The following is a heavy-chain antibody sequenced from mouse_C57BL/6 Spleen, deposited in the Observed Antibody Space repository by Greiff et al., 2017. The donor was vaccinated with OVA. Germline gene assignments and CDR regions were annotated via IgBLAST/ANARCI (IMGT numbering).Heavy chain of an antibody. CDR1: GYTFTSYW. Sequence: QVQLQQPGAELVRPGSSVTLSCTASGYTFTSYWMHWVKQRPIQGLEWIGNIDPSDSETHYNQKFKDKATLTVDKSSSTAYMPLSSLTSEDSAVYYCAISAITTVVMDYWGQGTSVTVSS. J-gene: IGHJ4*01. CDR2: IDPSDSET. CDR3: AISAITTVVMDY. V-gene: IGHV1-52*01. D-gene: IGHD1-1*01.